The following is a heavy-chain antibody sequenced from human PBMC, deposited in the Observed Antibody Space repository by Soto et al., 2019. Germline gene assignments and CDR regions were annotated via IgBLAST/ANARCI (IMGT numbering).Heavy chain of an antibody. CDR3: AKRGRGNSES. J-gene: IGHJ5*02. V-gene: IGHV3-23*01. D-gene: IGHD2-21*02. Sequence: EVQLLESGGGLVQPGGSLRLSCSASGFTFDNYAMSWVRQAPGQGLEWVSAISGSGRSTYYADSVRGRFTISRDNSKNTVSLQMNSLRADDTARYYCAKRGRGNSESWDQGTLVTVSS. CDR2: ISGSGRST. CDR1: GFTFDNYA.